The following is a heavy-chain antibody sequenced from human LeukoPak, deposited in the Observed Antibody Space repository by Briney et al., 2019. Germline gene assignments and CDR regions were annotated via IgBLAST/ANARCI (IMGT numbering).Heavy chain of an antibody. Sequence: PGGSLRLSCAASGFTFSSYAMHWVRQAPGKGLEWVAVISYDGSNKYYADSVKGRFTISRDNSKNTLYLQMNSLRAEDTAVYYCARARNNHYYHSNTGAFDIWGQGTMVTVSS. CDR2: ISYDGSNK. V-gene: IGHV3-30-3*01. CDR1: GFTFSSYA. D-gene: IGHD3-22*01. CDR3: ARARNNHYYHSNTGAFDI. J-gene: IGHJ3*02.